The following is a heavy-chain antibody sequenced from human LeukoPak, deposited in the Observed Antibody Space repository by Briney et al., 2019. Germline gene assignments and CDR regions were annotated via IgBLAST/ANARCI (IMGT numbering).Heavy chain of an antibody. D-gene: IGHD3-10*01. CDR1: GYTLTELS. Sequence: ASVKVSCKVSGYTLTELSMHWVRQAPGKGLEWMGGFDPEDGETIYAQKFQGRVTMTEDTSTDTACMELSSLRSEDTAVYYCATGGVLWFGESPNYFDYWGQGTLVTVSS. CDR2: FDPEDGET. CDR3: ATGGVLWFGESPNYFDY. J-gene: IGHJ4*02. V-gene: IGHV1-24*01.